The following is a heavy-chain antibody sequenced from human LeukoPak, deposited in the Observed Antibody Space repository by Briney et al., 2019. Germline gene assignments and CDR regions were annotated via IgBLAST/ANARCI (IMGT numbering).Heavy chain of an antibody. J-gene: IGHJ4*02. D-gene: IGHD3-10*01. CDR1: GFTVSSNY. CDR2: IYSGGST. V-gene: IGHV3-66*01. CDR3: ARGYGSGSHPFDY. Sequence: GGSLRLSCAASGFTVSSNYMSWVSQAPGKGLEWVSVIYSGGSTYYADSVKGRFTISRDNSKNTLYLQMNSLRAEDTAVYYCARGYGSGSHPFDYWGQGTLVTVSS.